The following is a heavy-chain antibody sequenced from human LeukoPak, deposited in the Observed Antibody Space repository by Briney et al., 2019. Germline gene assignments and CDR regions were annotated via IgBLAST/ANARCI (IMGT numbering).Heavy chain of an antibody. CDR2: IYYSGST. CDR1: GGSISSSSYS. V-gene: IGHV4-39*01. J-gene: IGHJ5*02. Sequence: ESSETLSLTCTVSGGSISSSSYSWGWIRQPPGKGLEWIGSIYYSGSTYYNPSLKSRVTISVDTSKNQFSLKLSSVTAADTAVYYCARLQYYDFWSGYFLPANPNWFDPWGQGTLVTVSS. D-gene: IGHD3-3*01. CDR3: ARLQYYDFWSGYFLPANPNWFDP.